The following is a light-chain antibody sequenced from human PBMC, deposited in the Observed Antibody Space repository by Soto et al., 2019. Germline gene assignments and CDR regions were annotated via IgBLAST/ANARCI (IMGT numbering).Light chain of an antibody. CDR2: EVN. CDR1: SSDVGGYNY. CDR3: SSYTTSRTYV. J-gene: IGLJ1*01. V-gene: IGLV2-8*01. Sequence: QSVLTQPPSASGSPGQSVAISCTGTSSDVGGYNYVSWYQQHPGKAPKLMIYEVNYRLSGVTPRFSGTTSGDSTSLTVSGLQAEDEADYYSSSYTTSRTYVYGTGTKVTVL.